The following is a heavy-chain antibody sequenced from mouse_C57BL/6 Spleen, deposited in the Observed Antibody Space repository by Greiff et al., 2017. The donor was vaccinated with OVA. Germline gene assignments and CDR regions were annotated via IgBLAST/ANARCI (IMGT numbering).Heavy chain of an antibody. CDR3: ARAYYGNYDYYAMDY. V-gene: IGHV14-2*01. Sequence: EVQLQQPGAELVKPGASVKLSCTASGFNIKDYYMHWVKQRPEQGLEWIGRIDPEDGETKYAQKFQGKATITADTSSNTAYLQLSSLTSEDTAVYYCARAYYGNYDYYAMDYWGQGTSVTVSS. J-gene: IGHJ4*01. CDR2: IDPEDGET. D-gene: IGHD2-10*01. CDR1: GFNIKDYY.